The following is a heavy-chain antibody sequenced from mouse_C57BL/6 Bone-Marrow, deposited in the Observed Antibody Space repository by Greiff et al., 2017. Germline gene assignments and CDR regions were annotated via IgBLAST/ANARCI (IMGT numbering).Heavy chain of an antibody. Sequence: QVQLQQPGAELVMPGASVKLSCKASGYTFTNYWMHWVKQRPGQGLEWIGEIDPSDSYTNYNQKFKGKSTLTVDKSSSTAYMQLSSLTSEDSAVYYCARFQIYYYGSSYGDYWGQGTTLTVSS. V-gene: IGHV1-69*01. CDR3: ARFQIYYYGSSYGDY. CDR2: IDPSDSYT. D-gene: IGHD1-1*01. J-gene: IGHJ2*01. CDR1: GYTFTNYW.